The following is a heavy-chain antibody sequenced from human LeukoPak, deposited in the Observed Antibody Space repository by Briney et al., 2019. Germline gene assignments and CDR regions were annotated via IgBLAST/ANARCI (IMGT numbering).Heavy chain of an antibody. Sequence: SVKVSCKASGGTFSSYATSWVRQAPGQGLEWMGGIIPIFGTANYAQKFQGRVTITADKSTSTAYMELSSLRSEDTAVYYCVLAVAGRGGDYWGQGTLVTVSS. D-gene: IGHD6-19*01. CDR3: VLAVAGRGGDY. J-gene: IGHJ4*02. CDR1: GGTFSSYA. CDR2: IIPIFGTA. V-gene: IGHV1-69*06.